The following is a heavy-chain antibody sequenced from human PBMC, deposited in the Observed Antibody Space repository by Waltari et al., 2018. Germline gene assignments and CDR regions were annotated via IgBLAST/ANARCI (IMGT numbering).Heavy chain of an antibody. D-gene: IGHD5-12*01. CDR3: AGGWLQFSDY. CDR1: GGSFSGYY. CDR2: INHSGST. V-gene: IGHV4-34*01. Sequence: QVQLQQWGAGLLKPSETLSLTCAVYGGSFSGYYWSWIRQPPGKGLEWIGEINHSGSTNYNPSLKSRVTISVDTSKNQFSLKLSSVTAADTAVYYCAGGWLQFSDYWGQGTLVTVSS. J-gene: IGHJ4*02.